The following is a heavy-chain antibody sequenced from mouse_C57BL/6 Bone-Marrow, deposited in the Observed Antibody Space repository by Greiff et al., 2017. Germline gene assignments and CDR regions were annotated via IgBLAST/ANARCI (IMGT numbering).Heavy chain of an antibody. J-gene: IGHJ3*01. Sequence: VQLQQSGAELVRPGASVKLSCTASGFNIKDDYMHWVKQRPEQGLEWIGWIDPENGDTEYASKFQGKATITADTSSNTAYLQLSSLTSEDTAVYYCTTGTPFAYWGQGTLVTGSA. V-gene: IGHV14-4*01. CDR3: TTGTPFAY. CDR2: IDPENGDT. CDR1: GFNIKDDY. D-gene: IGHD4-1*01.